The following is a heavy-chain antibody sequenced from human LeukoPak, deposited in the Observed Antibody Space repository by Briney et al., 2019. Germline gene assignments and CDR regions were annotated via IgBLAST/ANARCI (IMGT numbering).Heavy chain of an antibody. CDR1: GGSMSSYY. V-gene: IGHV4-59*08. CDR2: IFYSGST. D-gene: IGHD6-13*01. Sequence: SSETLSLTCTVSGGSMSSYYWSWIRQPPGKGLEWIGYIFYSGSTEYNPSLKTPITISVDMSKNQFSLKLRSVTAADTAVYYCARSVAAAPFLDYWGQGTLVTVSS. CDR3: ARSVAAAPFLDY. J-gene: IGHJ4*02.